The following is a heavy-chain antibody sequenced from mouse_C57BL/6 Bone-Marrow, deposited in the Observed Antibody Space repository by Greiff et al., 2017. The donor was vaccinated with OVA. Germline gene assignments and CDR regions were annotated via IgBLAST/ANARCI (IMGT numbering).Heavy chain of an antibody. Sequence: EVKVVESGGDLVKPGGSLKLSCAASGFTFSSYGMSWVRQTPDKRLEWVATISSGGSYTYYPDSVKGRFTISRDNAKNTLYLQLSSLKSEDTAMYYCARHLYGNYFAWFAYWGQGTLVTVSA. J-gene: IGHJ3*01. D-gene: IGHD2-1*01. V-gene: IGHV5-6*01. CDR2: ISSGGSYT. CDR1: GFTFSSYG. CDR3: ARHLYGNYFAWFAY.